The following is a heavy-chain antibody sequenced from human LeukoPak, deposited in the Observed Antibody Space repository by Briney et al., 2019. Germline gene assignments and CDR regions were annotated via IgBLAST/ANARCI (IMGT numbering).Heavy chain of an antibody. D-gene: IGHD1-1*01. J-gene: IGHJ4*02. V-gene: IGHV4-38-2*02. CDR2: IYESGNT. Sequence: SETLSLTCSVSGYSISSGHYWGWIRQPPGKGLEWIGTIYESGNTYYNPSLKSRVTISVDTSKNQFSLKLSSVTAADTAVYFCARVVSLETQAPYFDYWGQGTLVTVSS. CDR3: ARVVSLETQAPYFDY. CDR1: GYSISSGHY.